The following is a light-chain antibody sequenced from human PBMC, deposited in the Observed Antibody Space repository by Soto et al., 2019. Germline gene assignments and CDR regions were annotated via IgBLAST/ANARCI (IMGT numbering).Light chain of an antibody. Sequence: EIVLTQSPATLSLSPGERATLSCRASQRVSSYLAWYQQKPGQAPRLLIYDASNRATGIPARFSVSGSGTDFTLTISSLEPEDFAVYYCQQRSHWPVTFGQGTKVEIK. V-gene: IGKV3-11*01. CDR2: DAS. CDR3: QQRSHWPVT. CDR1: QRVSSY. J-gene: IGKJ1*01.